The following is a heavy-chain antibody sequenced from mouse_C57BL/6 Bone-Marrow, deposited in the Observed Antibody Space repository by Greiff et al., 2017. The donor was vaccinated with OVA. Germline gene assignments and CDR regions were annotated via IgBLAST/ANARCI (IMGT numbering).Heavy chain of an antibody. V-gene: IGHV5-4*01. CDR1: GFTFSSYA. Sequence: EVQGVESGGGLVKPGGSLKLSCAASGFTFSSYAMSWVRQTPEKRLEWVATISDGGSYTYYPDNVKGRFTISRDNAKNNLYLQMSHLKSEDTAMYYCARERGTGTDYWGQGTTLTVSS. CDR3: ARERGTGTDY. CDR2: ISDGGSYT. D-gene: IGHD4-1*01. J-gene: IGHJ2*01.